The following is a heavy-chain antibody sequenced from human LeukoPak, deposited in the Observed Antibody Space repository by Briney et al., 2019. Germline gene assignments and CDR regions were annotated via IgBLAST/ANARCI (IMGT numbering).Heavy chain of an antibody. Sequence: SETLSLTCTVAGGSVSGYYWSWIRQPAGKGLEWIGHMYASGSPNYSPSLKSRVTMSVDTSRDQFSLKLTSVTAADAAIYFCAREGIGRVHLDNWGQGTVVTVSS. CDR1: GGSVSGYY. CDR3: AREGIGRVHLDN. D-gene: IGHD2-21*01. J-gene: IGHJ4*02. CDR2: MYASGSP. V-gene: IGHV4-4*07.